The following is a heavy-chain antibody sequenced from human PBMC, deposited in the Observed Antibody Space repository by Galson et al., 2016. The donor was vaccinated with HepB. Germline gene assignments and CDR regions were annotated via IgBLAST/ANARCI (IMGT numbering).Heavy chain of an antibody. J-gene: IGHJ5*02. Sequence: SETLSLTCTVSGGSISTTNWWSWVRQPPGKGLGWIGEIYHGGNTNYNPSLPSLKSRVTMSVDKSKNQFSLKVTSVTAADTAAYYCARANLGFCTSTTCSSTWFDPGGHGTLVTVSS. CDR1: GGSISTTNW. D-gene: IGHD2-2*01. CDR3: ARANLGFCTSTTCSSTWFDP. CDR2: IYHGGNT. V-gene: IGHV4-4*02.